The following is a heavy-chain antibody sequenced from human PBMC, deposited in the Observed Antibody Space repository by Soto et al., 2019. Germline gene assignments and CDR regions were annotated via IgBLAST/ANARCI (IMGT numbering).Heavy chain of an antibody. CDR1: GCGFSTYS. V-gene: IGHV3-48*02. Sequence: GESLRLCCASSGCGFSTYSMNWVRQAPGKGPEWVAYITGFSGTKYYADTVKGRFTISRDNAKNSLYLQMNSLRDEDTAVYYCARDNGMAGSFDPWGQGTRVTVSS. CDR2: ITGFSGTK. J-gene: IGHJ5*02. D-gene: IGHD2-8*01. CDR3: ARDNGMAGSFDP.